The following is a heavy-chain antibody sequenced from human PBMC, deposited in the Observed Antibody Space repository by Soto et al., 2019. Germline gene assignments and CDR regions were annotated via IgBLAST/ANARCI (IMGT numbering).Heavy chain of an antibody. J-gene: IGHJ6*02. Sequence: ASVKVSCKASGYTFSTYGISWVRQAPGQGLEWMGWISAYNGNTNFAQKLQGRLNMTTDTSTSTAYMELRSLRPDDTAVYYCARDGERDTGLNFYYYLHGMDAWGQGTRVTVSS. CDR1: GYTFSTYG. V-gene: IGHV1-18*01. D-gene: IGHD1-1*01. CDR3: ARDGERDTGLNFYYYLHGMDA. CDR2: ISAYNGNT.